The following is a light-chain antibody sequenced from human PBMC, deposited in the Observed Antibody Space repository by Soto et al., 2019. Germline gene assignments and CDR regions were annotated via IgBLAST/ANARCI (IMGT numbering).Light chain of an antibody. CDR2: AAS. V-gene: IGKV1-39*01. CDR3: QQSYSTPRT. CDR1: QSISSY. J-gene: IGKJ1*01. Sequence: DSQMTQSPSSLSASVGDRVTITCRASQSISSYLNLYQQKPGKAPKLLIYAASSLQSGVPSRFSGSGSGTDFTLTISSLQPEDFATYYCQQSYSTPRTFGQGTKVDIK.